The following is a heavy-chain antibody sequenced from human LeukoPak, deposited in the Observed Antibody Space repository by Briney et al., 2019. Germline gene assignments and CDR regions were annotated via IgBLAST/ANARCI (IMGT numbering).Heavy chain of an antibody. D-gene: IGHD1-1*01. CDR2: ISGSGGST. CDR1: GFTFSSYA. CDR3: AKVTLNDLGAFDI. J-gene: IGHJ3*02. V-gene: IGHV3-23*01. Sequence: PGRSLRLSCAASGFTFSSYAMHWVRQAPGKGLEWVAAISGSGGSTYYADSVKGRFTISRDNSKNTLYLQMNSLRAEDTAVYYCAKVTLNDLGAFDIWGQGTMVTVSS.